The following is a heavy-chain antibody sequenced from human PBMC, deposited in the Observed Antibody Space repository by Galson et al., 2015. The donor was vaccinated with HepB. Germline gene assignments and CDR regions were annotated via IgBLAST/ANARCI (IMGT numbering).Heavy chain of an antibody. CDR3: AREGGL. J-gene: IGHJ1*01. V-gene: IGHV1-46*04. D-gene: IGHD3-16*01. CDR1: GYTFTTYY. CDR2: INPNNDIT. Sequence: SVKVSCKASGYTFTTYYMFWVRQAPGQGLEWMGLINPNNDITTYAQQLQGRVTMTRDTSTSTAYMELSSLTSEDTAVYYCAREGGLWGQGTLVTVSS.